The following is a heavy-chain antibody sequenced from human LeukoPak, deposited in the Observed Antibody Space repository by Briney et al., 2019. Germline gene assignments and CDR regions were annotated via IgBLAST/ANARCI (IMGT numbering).Heavy chain of an antibody. Sequence: GGSLRLSCAASGFIFNKHAMSWVRQAPGKGLEWVSGLSGSGGSTDYADSVKGRFTISRDNARYSLYLQMDSLRAEDTAVYYCARVPYSSGWYSFFDHWGQGALVTVSS. V-gene: IGHV3-23*01. CDR3: ARVPYSSGWYSFFDH. D-gene: IGHD6-19*01. CDR2: LSGSGGST. CDR1: GFIFNKHA. J-gene: IGHJ4*02.